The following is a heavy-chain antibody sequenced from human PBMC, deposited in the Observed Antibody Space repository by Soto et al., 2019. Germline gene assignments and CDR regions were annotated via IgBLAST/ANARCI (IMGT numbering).Heavy chain of an antibody. D-gene: IGHD1-26*01. CDR3: ARVVGALGHWFDP. Sequence: QVQLVQSGAEVKKPGASVKVSCKASGYTFTSYGISWVRQAPGQGLEWMGRISAYNGNTNYAQKLQGRVTMTTDTSTSTADMELRGLRSDDTAVYYCARVVGALGHWFDPWGQGTLVTVSS. J-gene: IGHJ5*02. CDR1: GYTFTSYG. CDR2: ISAYNGNT. V-gene: IGHV1-18*01.